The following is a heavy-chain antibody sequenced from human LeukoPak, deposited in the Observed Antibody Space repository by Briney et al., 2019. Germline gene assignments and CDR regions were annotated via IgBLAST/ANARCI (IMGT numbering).Heavy chain of an antibody. CDR1: GYTFTSYD. D-gene: IGHD2-15*01. Sequence: GASVKVSCKASGYTFTSYDISWVRQAPGQGLEWMGWISAYNGNTNYAQKLQGRVTMTTDTSTSTAYMELRSLRSDDTAVYYCARSGGYCSGGSCYTLFDYWGQGTLVTVSS. V-gene: IGHV1-18*01. J-gene: IGHJ4*02. CDR2: ISAYNGNT. CDR3: ARSGGYCSGGSCYTLFDY.